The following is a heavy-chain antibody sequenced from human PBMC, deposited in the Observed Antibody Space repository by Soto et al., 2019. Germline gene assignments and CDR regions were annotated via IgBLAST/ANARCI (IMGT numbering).Heavy chain of an antibody. Sequence: QVQLVQSGAEVKTPGASVKVSCKASGYTFTSYSISWMRQAPGQGLEWMGWINAFNGNTNYAPKFPGRVSLPTDTSTSIVYMALRSLRSDDTAVYYCARDWDNSGWGGGRGMDVWGQGTTVIVSS. D-gene: IGHD6-19*01. V-gene: IGHV1-18*01. J-gene: IGHJ6*02. CDR1: GYTFTSYS. CDR2: INAFNGNT. CDR3: ARDWDNSGWGGGRGMDV.